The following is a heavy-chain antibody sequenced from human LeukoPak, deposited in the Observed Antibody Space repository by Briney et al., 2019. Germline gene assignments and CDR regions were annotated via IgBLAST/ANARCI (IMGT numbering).Heavy chain of an antibody. V-gene: IGHV3-21*01. D-gene: IGHD1-26*01. CDR3: ARASWELLTGAFDI. J-gene: IGHJ3*02. CDR1: GFTFSSYS. CDR2: ISSSSSYI. Sequence: GGSLRLSCAASGFTFSSYSMNWVRQAPGKGLEWVSSISSSSSYIYYADSVKGRFTISRDNAKNSPYLQMNSLRAEDTAVYYCARASWELLTGAFDIWGQGTMVTVSS.